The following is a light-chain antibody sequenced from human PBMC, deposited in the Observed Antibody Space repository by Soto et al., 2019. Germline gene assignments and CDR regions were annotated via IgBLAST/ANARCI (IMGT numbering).Light chain of an antibody. CDR3: SSYTSSG. CDR2: DVS. J-gene: IGLJ1*01. Sequence: HSVLNQPASVSGSPGQSITISCTGTSSDVGGYNYVSWYQQHPGKAPKLMIYDVSNRPSGVSNRFSGSKSGNTASLTISGLQAEDEADYYCSSYTSSGFGTGTKVTVL. CDR1: SSDVGGYNY. V-gene: IGLV2-14*01.